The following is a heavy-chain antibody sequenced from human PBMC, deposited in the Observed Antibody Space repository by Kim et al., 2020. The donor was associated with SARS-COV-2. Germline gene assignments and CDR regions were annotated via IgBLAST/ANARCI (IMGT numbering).Heavy chain of an antibody. CDR3: ARGDGWYF. V-gene: IGHV3-30-3*01. Sequence: GGSLRLSCAASGFTFSSYAMHWVRQAPGKGLEWLAVISYDGSNKYYADSVKGRFTISRDNSKNTLYLQMNILRAEDTAVYYFARGDGWYFWGQGTLVTVS. J-gene: IGHJ4*02. CDR2: ISYDGSNK. CDR1: GFTFSSYA. D-gene: IGHD6-19*01.